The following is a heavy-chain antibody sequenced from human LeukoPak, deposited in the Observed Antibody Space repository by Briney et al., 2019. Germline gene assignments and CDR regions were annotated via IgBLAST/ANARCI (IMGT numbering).Heavy chain of an antibody. CDR3: ARQDYGDYVYYYYYMDV. J-gene: IGHJ6*03. D-gene: IGHD4-17*01. V-gene: IGHV4-38-2*02. Sequence: PSETLSLTCTVSGYSIISGYYWGWTRQPPGKGLEWIGSIYHSGSTYYNPSLKSRVTISVDTSKNQFSLKLSSVTAADTAVYYCARQDYGDYVYYYYYMDVWGKGTTVTISS. CDR1: GYSIISGYY. CDR2: IYHSGST.